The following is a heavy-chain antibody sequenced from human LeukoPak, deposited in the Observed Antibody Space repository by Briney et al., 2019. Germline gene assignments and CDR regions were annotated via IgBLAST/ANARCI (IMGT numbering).Heavy chain of an antibody. CDR3: ARDGSSWYYYYYGMDV. CDR1: EFTLSSYW. CDR2: IKQDGSEK. V-gene: IGHV3-7*04. J-gene: IGHJ6*02. D-gene: IGHD6-13*01. Sequence: GGSLRLSCAASEFTLSSYWMSWVRQAPGKGLEWVANIKQDGSEKYYVDSVKGRFTISRDNAKTSLYLQMNSLRAEGTAVYYCARDGSSWYYYYYGMDVWGQGTTVTVSS.